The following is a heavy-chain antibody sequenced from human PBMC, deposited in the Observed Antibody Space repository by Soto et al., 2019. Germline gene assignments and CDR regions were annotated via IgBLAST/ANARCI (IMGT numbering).Heavy chain of an antibody. V-gene: IGHV3-33*01. J-gene: IGHJ6*02. CDR3: ASDEIQLERLPSYGKDV. CDR1: GFTFSNYG. Sequence: QMQLVESGGGVVQPGKSLRLSCIASGFTFSNYGMHWVRQAPGKGLEWVAVIWYDGGSKFYADSVKGRFTISRDNSKNTLYLQMTSLRADDTAVYYCASDEIQLERLPSYGKDVWGQGTTVIVSS. CDR2: IWYDGGSK. D-gene: IGHD1-1*01.